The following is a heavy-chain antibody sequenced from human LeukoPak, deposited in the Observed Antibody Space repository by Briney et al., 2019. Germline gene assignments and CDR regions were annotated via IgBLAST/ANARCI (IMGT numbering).Heavy chain of an antibody. CDR2: TTSSSSYI. J-gene: IGHJ6*03. Sequence: GGSLRLSCAASGFTFSSYNMNWVRQAPGKGLEWVSSTTSSSSYIYYADSVKGRFTISRDNAKNSLYLQMNSLRAEDTAVYYCARDSAYYYYMDVWGKGTTVTVSS. CDR3: ARDSAYYYYMDV. V-gene: IGHV3-21*01. CDR1: GFTFSSYN.